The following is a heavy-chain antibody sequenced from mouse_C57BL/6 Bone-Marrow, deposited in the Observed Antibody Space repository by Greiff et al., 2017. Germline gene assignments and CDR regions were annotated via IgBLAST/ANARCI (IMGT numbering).Heavy chain of an antibody. J-gene: IGHJ2*01. Sequence: QVQLQQPGAELVRPGTSVKLSCKASGYTFTSYWMHWVKQRPGQGLEWIGVIDPSDSYTNYNQKFKGKATLTVDTSSSTAYMQLSSLTSENAAVYSCARSNFPLHWGQGTTLTVSS. V-gene: IGHV1-59*01. CDR1: GYTFTSYW. CDR3: ARSNFPLH. CDR2: IDPSDSYT. D-gene: IGHD2-5*01.